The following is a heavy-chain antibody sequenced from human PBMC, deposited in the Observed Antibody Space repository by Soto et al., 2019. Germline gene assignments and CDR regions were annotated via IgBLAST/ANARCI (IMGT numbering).Heavy chain of an antibody. V-gene: IGHV4-30-4*07. J-gene: IGHJ6*02. CDR3: ARGHYYYGMDV. CDR2: ICCSRTT. CDR1: NGSVSSGTYS. Sequence: KPAETLSLTCTVSNGSVSSGTYSWIWVRQPPGQELEWIGYICCSRTTSYTPSLKIRLTMAMDRANDYLSLNLTSVAAADMAVYFCARGHYYYGMDVWGQGITVTVSS.